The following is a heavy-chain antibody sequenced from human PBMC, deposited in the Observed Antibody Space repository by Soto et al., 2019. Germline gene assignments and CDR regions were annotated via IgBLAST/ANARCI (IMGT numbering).Heavy chain of an antibody. V-gene: IGHV3-33*01. D-gene: IGHD2-15*01. Sequence: QVQLVESGGGVVQPGRSLRLSCAASGFTFSSYGMHWVRQAPGKGLEWVAVIWYDGSNKYYADSVKGRFTISRDNSKNTLYLQMNSLRAEDTAVYYCARERGGCSGGSRYNWFDPWGQGTLVTVSS. CDR1: GFTFSSYG. J-gene: IGHJ5*02. CDR2: IWYDGSNK. CDR3: ARERGGCSGGSRYNWFDP.